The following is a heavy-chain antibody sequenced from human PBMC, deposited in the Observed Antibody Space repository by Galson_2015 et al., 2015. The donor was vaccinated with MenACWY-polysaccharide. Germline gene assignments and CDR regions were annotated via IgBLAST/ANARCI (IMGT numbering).Heavy chain of an antibody. J-gene: IGHJ4*02. D-gene: IGHD5-24*01. CDR1: GIIYSSFG. CDR3: ASVMATVSADYFDY. CDR2: IRYDGASK. V-gene: IGHV3-30*02. Sequence: SLRLSCAASGIIYSSFGMHWVRQVPGKGLEWVAFIRYDGASKNYADSAKGRFTISRDDSKNTLYLQMNNLRPEDTAVYYCASVMATVSADYFDYWGQGTLVTVSS.